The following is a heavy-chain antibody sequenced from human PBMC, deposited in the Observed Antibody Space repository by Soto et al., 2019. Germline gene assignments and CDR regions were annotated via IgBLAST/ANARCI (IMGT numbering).Heavy chain of an antibody. D-gene: IGHD2-21*01. V-gene: IGHV3-9*01. CDR1: GFTFDDYA. Sequence: EVQLVESGGGLVQPGRSLRLSCAASGFTFDDYAMHWVRQAPGKGLEWVSGISWNSGSIGYADSVKGRFTISRDNAKNSLYLQMNSLRAEDTASYYCAKIMGYSGHDAFDIWGQGTMVTVSS. CDR3: AKIMGYSGHDAFDI. J-gene: IGHJ3*02. CDR2: ISWNSGSI.